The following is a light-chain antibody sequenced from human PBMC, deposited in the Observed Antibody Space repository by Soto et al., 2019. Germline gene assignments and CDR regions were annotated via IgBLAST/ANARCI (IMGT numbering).Light chain of an antibody. CDR3: HQYHSPPQT. CDR1: QTMTRAY. J-gene: IGKJ2*01. V-gene: IGKV3-20*01. CDR2: AAS. Sequence: IVLTQSPDTLSLSPGERATLSCMASQTMTRAYLAWYQQKPGQAPRLLIYAASYRATGIPDKFSGSGSGTDFSLTISRLEPEDSAVYYCHQYHSPPQTFGQGTKVDIK.